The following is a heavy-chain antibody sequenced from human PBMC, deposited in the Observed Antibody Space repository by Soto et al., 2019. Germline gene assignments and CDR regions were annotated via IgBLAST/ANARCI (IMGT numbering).Heavy chain of an antibody. J-gene: IGHJ4*02. V-gene: IGHV3-53*01. Sequence: EVQLVESGGGLIQPGGSLRLSCAAFGFTVSSNHMNWVRQAPGKGLECVSVIYSSGITYYADSVKGRFSISRDSSKNTLYLQMNSLRAEDTVVYYCARLVTGFDSWGQGTPVTVSS. CDR1: GFTVSSNH. D-gene: IGHD2-21*02. CDR2: IYSSGIT. CDR3: ARLVTGFDS.